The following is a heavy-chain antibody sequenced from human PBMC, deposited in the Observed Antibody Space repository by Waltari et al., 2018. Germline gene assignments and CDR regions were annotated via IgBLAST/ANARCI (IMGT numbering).Heavy chain of an antibody. CDR3: ARGSSYYYDSSGYLDY. CDR1: GYTFTSYD. V-gene: IGHV1-8*01. D-gene: IGHD3-22*01. J-gene: IGHJ4*02. CDR2: MNPNSGNT. Sequence: QVQLVQSGAEVKKPGASVKVSCKASGYTFTSYDINWVRQATGQGLEWMGWMNPNSGNTGYAQKFQGRVTMTRNTSISTAYMELSSLRSEDTAVYYCARGSSYYYDSSGYLDYWGQGTLVTVSS.